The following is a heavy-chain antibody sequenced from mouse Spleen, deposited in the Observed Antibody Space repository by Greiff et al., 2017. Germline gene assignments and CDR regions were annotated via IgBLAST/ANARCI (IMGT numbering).Heavy chain of an antibody. D-gene: IGHD1-1*01. J-gene: IGHJ3*01. V-gene: IGHV3-6*01. CDR2: ISYDGSN. CDR1: GYSITSGYY. CDR3: ARSLYYGSSYPFAY. Sequence: EVQLVESGPGLVKPSQSLSLTCSVTGYSITSGYYWNWIRQFPGNKLEWMGYISYDGSNNYNPSLKNRISITRDTSKNQFFLKLNSVTTEDTATYYCARSLYYGSSYPFAYWGQGTLVTVSA.